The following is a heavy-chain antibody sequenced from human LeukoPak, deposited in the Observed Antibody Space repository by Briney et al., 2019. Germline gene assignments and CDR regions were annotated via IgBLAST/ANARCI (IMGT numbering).Heavy chain of an antibody. D-gene: IGHD6-13*01. CDR2: INPNNGDT. V-gene: IGHV1-2*02. CDR3: ARDLAASGTDY. Sequence: ASVKVSCKASGYTFTGYYMHWVRQAPGQGLEWMGWINPNNGDTKYSQKFQGRVTMTRDMSITTTYMELSRLRSDDTAVYYCARDLAASGTDYWGQGTPVTVSP. CDR1: GYTFTGYY. J-gene: IGHJ4*02.